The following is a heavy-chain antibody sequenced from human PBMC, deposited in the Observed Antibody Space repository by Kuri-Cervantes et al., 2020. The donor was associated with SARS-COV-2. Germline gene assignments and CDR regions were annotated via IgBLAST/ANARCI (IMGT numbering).Heavy chain of an antibody. CDR1: GGSFSGYY. J-gene: IGHJ4*02. Sequence: GSLRLSCAVYGGSFSGYYWSWIRRPPGKGLEWIGEINHSGSTNYNPSLRSRVTISVDTSKNQFSLKLSSVTAADTAVYYCARDMGYSSGWYDYWGQGTLVTVSS. V-gene: IGHV4-34*01. D-gene: IGHD6-19*01. CDR2: INHSGST. CDR3: ARDMGYSSGWYDY.